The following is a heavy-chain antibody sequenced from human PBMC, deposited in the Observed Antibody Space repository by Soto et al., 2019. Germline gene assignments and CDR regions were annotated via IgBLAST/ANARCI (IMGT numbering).Heavy chain of an antibody. J-gene: IGHJ4*02. D-gene: IGHD3-22*01. CDR1: GFTFSDYY. CDR3: AKNPGYYYDSTGYHFDY. CDR2: ISYGGGTT. Sequence: LRLSCAASGFTFSDYYMSWIRQAPGKGLEWVSAISYGGGTTYYADSVKGRFTISRDNSKNTLYLQMNSLRAEDTAVYYCAKNPGYYYDSTGYHFDYWGQGTLVTVSS. V-gene: IGHV3-23*01.